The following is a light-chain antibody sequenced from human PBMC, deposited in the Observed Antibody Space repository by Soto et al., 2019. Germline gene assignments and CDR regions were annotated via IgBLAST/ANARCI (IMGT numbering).Light chain of an antibody. CDR2: WAS. Sequence: DIVMTQSPDSLAVSLGERATINCKSSQSVLYSSNNKNYLAWYQQKPGQPPKLLIYWASTRESGVPDRFSGSGSGTDFTLTIISRQAEDVAVYYCQQYYITLSITFGQGTRLDIK. CDR3: QQYYITLSIT. J-gene: IGKJ5*01. V-gene: IGKV4-1*01. CDR1: QSVLYSSNNKNY.